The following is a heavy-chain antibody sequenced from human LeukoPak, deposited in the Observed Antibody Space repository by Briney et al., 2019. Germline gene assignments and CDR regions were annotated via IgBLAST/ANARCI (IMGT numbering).Heavy chain of an antibody. CDR2: ISFGGDHI. J-gene: IGHJ4*02. V-gene: IGHV3-21*06. CDR1: TFSLSSHS. Sequence: GGSLRLSCVASTFSLSSHSMNWVRRAPGKGLEWVSSISFGGDHIKYADSVKGRFTISRDDDKNSVYLQMNSVRAEDTAVYFCATDLFRYRIPLRDYWGQGTLVTVSS. CDR3: ATDLFRYRIPLRDY. D-gene: IGHD2-2*02.